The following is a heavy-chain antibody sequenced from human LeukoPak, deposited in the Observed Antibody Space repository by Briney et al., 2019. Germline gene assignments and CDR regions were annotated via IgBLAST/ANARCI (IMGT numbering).Heavy chain of an antibody. Sequence: SETLSLTCTVSGGSISSYYWSWIRQPAGKGLEWIGRIYTSGSTNYNPSLKSRVTISVDTSKNQFSLKLSSVTAADTAVYYCASGSDDILTGYTNSFDYWGQGTLVTVSS. D-gene: IGHD3-9*01. CDR3: ASGSDDILTGYTNSFDY. V-gene: IGHV4-4*07. J-gene: IGHJ4*02. CDR1: GGSISSYY. CDR2: IYTSGST.